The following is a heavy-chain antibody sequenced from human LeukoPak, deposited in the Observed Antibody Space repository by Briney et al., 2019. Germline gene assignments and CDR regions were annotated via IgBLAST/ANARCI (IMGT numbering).Heavy chain of an antibody. Sequence: PSETLSLTCTVSGGSISSGGYYWSWIRQHPGKGLEWIGYIYYSGSTNYNPSLKSRVTISVDTSKNQLSLKLSSVTAADTAVYYCARVSGLDYYDSSGADAFDIWGQGTMVTVSS. J-gene: IGHJ3*02. CDR2: IYYSGST. D-gene: IGHD3-22*01. V-gene: IGHV4-61*08. CDR3: ARVSGLDYYDSSGADAFDI. CDR1: GGSISSGGYY.